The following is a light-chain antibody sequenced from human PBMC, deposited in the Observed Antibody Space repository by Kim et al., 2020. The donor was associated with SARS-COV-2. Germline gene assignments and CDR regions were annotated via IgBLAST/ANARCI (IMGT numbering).Light chain of an antibody. CDR3: QRYDGY. CDR1: PNINHW. Sequence: PLSASVRDPVPIPCPASPNINHWLAYSHQNPATAPQFLIYDASSFASGVPSRFSGSGSGTEFPLPLCSLQPDDFGTYYCQRYDGYFGGGTKVYIK. J-gene: IGKJ4*01. V-gene: IGKV1-5*01. CDR2: DAS.